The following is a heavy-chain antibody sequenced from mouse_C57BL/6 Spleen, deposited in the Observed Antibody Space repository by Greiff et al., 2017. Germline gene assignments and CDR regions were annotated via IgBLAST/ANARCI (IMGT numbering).Heavy chain of an antibody. V-gene: IGHV3-6*01. CDR3: ARDQGGRVDY. J-gene: IGHJ2*01. D-gene: IGHD3-2*02. CDR1: GYSITSGYY. Sequence: EVKLMESGPGLVKPSQSLSLTCSVTGYSITSGYYWNWIRQFPGNKLEWMGYISYDGSNNYNPSLKNRISITRDTSKNQFFLKLNSVTTEDTATYYCARDQGGRVDYWGQGTTLTVSS. CDR2: ISYDGSN.